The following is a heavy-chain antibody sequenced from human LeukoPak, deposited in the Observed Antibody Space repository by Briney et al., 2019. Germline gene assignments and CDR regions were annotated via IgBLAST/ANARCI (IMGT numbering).Heavy chain of an antibody. V-gene: IGHV4-31*03. D-gene: IGHD2-15*01. CDR3: ARVRYCSGGSCYSRFDY. Sequence: PSQTLSHTCTVSGGSISSGGYYWSWIRQHPGRGLEWIGYIYYSGSTYYNPSLKSRVTISVDTSKNQFSLKLSSVTAADTAVYYCARVRYCSGGSCYSRFDYWGQGTLVTVSS. CDR1: GGSISSGGYY. J-gene: IGHJ4*02. CDR2: IYYSGST.